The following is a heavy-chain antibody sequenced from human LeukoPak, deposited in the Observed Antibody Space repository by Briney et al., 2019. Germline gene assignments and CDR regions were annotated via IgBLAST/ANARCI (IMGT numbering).Heavy chain of an antibody. Sequence: SETLSLTCTVSGGSMTSGNYYWTWIRQRPGRGLEWIGHTFYTGSTYYDPSLKNRLSISVDTSKNQFSLNLTSVTAADTAVYFCARAVSMQIWWETVFDPWGQGTQVTVSS. CDR2: TFYTGST. D-gene: IGHD1-26*01. CDR3: ARAVSMQIWWETVFDP. V-gene: IGHV4-31*03. J-gene: IGHJ5*02. CDR1: GGSMTSGNYY.